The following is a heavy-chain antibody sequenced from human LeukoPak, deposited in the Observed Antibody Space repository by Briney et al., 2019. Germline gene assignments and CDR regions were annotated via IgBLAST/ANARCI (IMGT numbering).Heavy chain of an antibody. CDR3: AKITLVASTPFDY. CDR2: ISNDGSKK. V-gene: IGHV3-30*18. D-gene: IGHD2-15*01. J-gene: IGHJ4*02. Sequence: TGGSLRLSCAASGXTFSTYDMHWVRQAPGKGLEWVSVISNDGSKKYYADSVKGRFTISRDNSKNTLSLLMNSLSTEDTAVYYCAKITLVASTPFDYWGQGTLVTVSS. CDR1: GXTFSTYD.